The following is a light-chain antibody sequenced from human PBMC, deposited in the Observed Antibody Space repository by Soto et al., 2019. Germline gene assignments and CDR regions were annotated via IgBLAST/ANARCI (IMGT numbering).Light chain of an antibody. CDR1: KLGDKY. CDR3: QAWDSSTRLV. Sequence: SYELTQPPSVSVSPGQTASITCSLDKLGDKYACWYQQKPGQFPVLVIYQDSKRPSGIPERFSGSSSGNTGTLTISGTQAMDEADYYCQAWDSSTRLVFGGGTKLTVL. CDR2: QDS. J-gene: IGLJ2*01. V-gene: IGLV3-1*01.